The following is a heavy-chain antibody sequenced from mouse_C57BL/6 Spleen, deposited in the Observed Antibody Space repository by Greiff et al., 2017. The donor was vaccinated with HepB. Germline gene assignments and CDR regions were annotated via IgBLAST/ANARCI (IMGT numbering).Heavy chain of an antibody. CDR3: ARHARNYEAMDY. J-gene: IGHJ4*01. CDR1: GFSLTSYG. CDR2: IWSDGST. D-gene: IGHD2-1*01. Sequence: VKLMESGPGLVAPSQSLSITCTVSGFSLTSYGVHWVRQPPGKGLEWLVVIWSDGSTTYNSALKSRLSISKDNSKSQVFLKMNSLQTDDTAMYYCARHARNYEAMDYWGQGTSVTVSS. V-gene: IGHV2-6-1*01.